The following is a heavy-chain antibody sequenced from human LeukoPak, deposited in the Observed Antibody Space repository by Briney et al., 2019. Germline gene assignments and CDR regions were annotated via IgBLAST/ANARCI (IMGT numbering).Heavy chain of an antibody. Sequence: PGGSLRLSCAASGFTFSSYAMHWVRQAPGNGLEWVAVISYDGSNKYYADSVKGRFTISRDNSKNTLYLQMNSLRAEDTAVYYCARPRGLRYSSSSVYFDYWGQGTLVTVSS. CDR2: ISYDGSNK. CDR1: GFTFSSYA. V-gene: IGHV3-30*04. CDR3: ARPRGLRYSSSSVYFDY. D-gene: IGHD6-6*01. J-gene: IGHJ4*02.